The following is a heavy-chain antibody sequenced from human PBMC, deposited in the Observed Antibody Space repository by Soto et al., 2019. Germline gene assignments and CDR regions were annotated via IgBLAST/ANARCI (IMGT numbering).Heavy chain of an antibody. D-gene: IGHD3-10*01. CDR1: GFTFSSYA. V-gene: IGHV3-30-3*01. Sequence: QVQLVESGGGVVQPGRSLRLSCAXSGFTFSSYAMHWVRQAPGKGLEWVAVISYDGSNKYYADSVKGRFTISRDNSKNTLYLQMNSLRAEDTAVYYCARWFGEPAYGMDVWGQGTTVTVSS. CDR3: ARWFGEPAYGMDV. J-gene: IGHJ6*02. CDR2: ISYDGSNK.